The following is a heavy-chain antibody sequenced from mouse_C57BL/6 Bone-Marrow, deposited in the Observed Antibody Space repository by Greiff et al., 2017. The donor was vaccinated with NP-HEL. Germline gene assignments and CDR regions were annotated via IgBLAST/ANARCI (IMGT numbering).Heavy chain of an antibody. CDR1: GFTFSDYY. V-gene: IGHV5-12*01. CDR3: ARQYDYDLYYFDY. Sequence: EVKLMESGGGLVQPGGSLKLSCAASGFTFSDYYMYWVRQTPEKRLEWVAYISNGGGSTYYPDTVKGRFTISRDNAKNTLYLQMSRLKSEDTAMYYCARQYDYDLYYFDYWGQGTTLTGSS. CDR2: ISNGGGST. J-gene: IGHJ2*01. D-gene: IGHD2-4*01.